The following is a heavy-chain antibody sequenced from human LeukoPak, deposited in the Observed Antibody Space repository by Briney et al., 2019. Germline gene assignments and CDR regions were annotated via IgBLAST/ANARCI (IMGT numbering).Heavy chain of an antibody. CDR1: GGSISSYY. CDR3: ARQAAAAGTRIFDYYYYMDV. V-gene: IGHV4-59*08. Sequence: PSETLSLTCTVSGGSISSYYWSWIRQPPGKGLEWIGYIYYSGSTNYNPSLKSRVTISVDTSKNQFSLKLSSVTAADTAVYYCARQAAAAGTRIFDYYYYMDVWGKGTTVTISS. J-gene: IGHJ6*03. CDR2: IYYSGST. D-gene: IGHD6-13*01.